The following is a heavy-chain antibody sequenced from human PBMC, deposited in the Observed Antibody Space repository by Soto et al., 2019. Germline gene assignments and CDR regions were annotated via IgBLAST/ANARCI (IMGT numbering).Heavy chain of an antibody. Sequence: QVQLVQSGAEVKKPGSSVKVSCKASGGTFSSYTISWVRQAPGQGLEWMGRIIPILGIANYAQKFQGRVTITADQSTSTAYVELSSLRSEDTAVYYCVCSSSGYFDYWGQGTLVTVSS. CDR1: GGTFSSYT. J-gene: IGHJ4*02. CDR2: IIPILGIA. V-gene: IGHV1-69*02. CDR3: VCSSSGYFDY. D-gene: IGHD6-6*01.